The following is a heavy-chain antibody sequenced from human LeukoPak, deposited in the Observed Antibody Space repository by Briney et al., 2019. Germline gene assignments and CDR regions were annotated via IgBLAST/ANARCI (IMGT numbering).Heavy chain of an antibody. CDR3: ATDRSGWYDY. Sequence: GGSLRLSCAASGFTFSNAWMSWVRQAPGKGLEWVGRIKSKTDGGTKDYAAPVKGIFTISRDDSKNTLYLQMNSLKTEDTAVYYCATDRSGWYDYWGQGTLVTVSS. D-gene: IGHD6-19*01. J-gene: IGHJ4*02. CDR2: IKSKTDGGTK. CDR1: GFTFSNAW. V-gene: IGHV3-15*01.